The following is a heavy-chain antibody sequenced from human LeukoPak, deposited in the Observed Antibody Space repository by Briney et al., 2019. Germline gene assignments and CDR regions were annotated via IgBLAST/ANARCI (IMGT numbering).Heavy chain of an antibody. J-gene: IGHJ4*02. CDR1: GGSFSGYY. CDR2: INHSGST. V-gene: IGHV4-34*01. D-gene: IGHD5-12*01. CDR3: ARGHILAAGPYFFDY. Sequence: PSETLPLTCAVYGGSFSGYYWSWIRQPPGKGLEWIGEINHSGSTNYNPSLKSRVTISVDTSKNQFSLKLSSVTAADTAVYYCARGHILAAGPYFFDYWGQGTLVTVSS.